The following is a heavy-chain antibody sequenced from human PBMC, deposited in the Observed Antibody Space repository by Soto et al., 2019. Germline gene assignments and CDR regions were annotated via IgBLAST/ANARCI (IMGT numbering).Heavy chain of an antibody. J-gene: IGHJ6*02. Sequence: PSETLSLTCTVSGGSISSYYWSWIRQPPGKGLEWIGYIYYSGSTNYNPSLKSRVTISVDTSKNQFSLKLSSVTAADTAVYYCARDSLYYDFWSGYPDYGMDVWGQGTTVTVS. V-gene: IGHV4-59*12. CDR2: IYYSGST. CDR3: ARDSLYYDFWSGYPDYGMDV. CDR1: GGSISSYY. D-gene: IGHD3-3*01.